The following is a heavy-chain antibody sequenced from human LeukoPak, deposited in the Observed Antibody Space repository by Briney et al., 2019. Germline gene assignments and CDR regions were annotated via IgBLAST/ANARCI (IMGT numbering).Heavy chain of an antibody. CDR1: GFTFSSYW. CDR2: INNDGSST. D-gene: IGHD3-10*01. V-gene: IGHV3-74*01. J-gene: IGHJ6*03. CDR3: ARVARGDYYYYYMDV. Sequence: GGSLRLSCGASGFTFSSYWMHWVRQAPGKGLVWVARINNDGSSTSYADSVQGRVTISRDNAKNTVYLQMNSLRAEDTALYYCARVARGDYYYYYMDVWGKGTTVTVSS.